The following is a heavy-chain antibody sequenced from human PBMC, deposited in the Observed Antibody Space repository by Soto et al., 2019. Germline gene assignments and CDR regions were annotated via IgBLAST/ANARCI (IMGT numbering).Heavy chain of an antibody. CDR3: ARSSYYYDSSGYYPFDY. Sequence: SETLSLTCTVSGGSISSGGYYWSWIRQHPGKGLEWIGYIYYSGSTYYNPSLKSRVTISVDTSKNQFSLKLSSVTAADTAVYYCARSSYYYDSSGYYPFDYWGQGTLLTVSS. V-gene: IGHV4-31*03. J-gene: IGHJ4*02. CDR1: GGSISSGGYY. CDR2: IYYSGST. D-gene: IGHD3-22*01.